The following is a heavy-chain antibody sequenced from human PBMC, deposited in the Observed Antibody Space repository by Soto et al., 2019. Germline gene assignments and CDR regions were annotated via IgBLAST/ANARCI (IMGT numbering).Heavy chain of an antibody. CDR2: ISYDGSNK. J-gene: IGHJ4*02. D-gene: IGHD3-16*01. V-gene: IGHV3-30*18. Sequence: QVQLVESGGGVVQPGRSLRLSCAASGFTFSSYGMHWVRQAPGKGLEWVAVISYDGSNKYYADSVKGRFTISRDNSKNTLYLQMNSLRAEDTAVYYCAKDTVGGYFDYWGQGTLVTVSS. CDR1: GFTFSSYG. CDR3: AKDTVGGYFDY.